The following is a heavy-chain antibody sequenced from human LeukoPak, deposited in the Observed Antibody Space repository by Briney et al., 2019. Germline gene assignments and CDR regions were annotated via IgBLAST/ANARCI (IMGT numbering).Heavy chain of an antibody. V-gene: IGHV1-69*13. CDR2: IIPIFGTA. J-gene: IGHJ4*02. CDR1: GGTFSSYA. Sequence: GASVKVSCKASGGTFSSYAISWVRQAPGQGLEWMGGIIPIFGTANYAQKFQGRVTITADESTSTAYMELSSLRSEDTAVYYCAIETAGGYSSSWYFDYWGQGTLVTVSS. D-gene: IGHD6-13*01. CDR3: AIETAGGYSSSWYFDY.